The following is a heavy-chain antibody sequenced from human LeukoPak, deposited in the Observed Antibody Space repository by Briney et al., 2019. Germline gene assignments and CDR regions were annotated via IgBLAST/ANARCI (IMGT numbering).Heavy chain of an antibody. D-gene: IGHD4-11*01. CDR1: GFTFSHYG. V-gene: IGHV3-33*01. J-gene: IGHJ4*02. CDR2: IWSDGTNQ. CDR3: ARDAQRGFDYSNSLQY. Sequence: GGSLRLSCAASGFTFSHYGMHWVRQAPGKRLEWVAVIWSDGTNQYYADSVKGRFTISRDDSQKTVYLEMNSLRTEDTAMYYCARDAQRGFDYSNSLQYWGQGTLVTVS.